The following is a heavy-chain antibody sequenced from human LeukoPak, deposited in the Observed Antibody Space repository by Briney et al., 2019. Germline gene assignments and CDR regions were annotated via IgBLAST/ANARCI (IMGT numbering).Heavy chain of an antibody. CDR3: AKVGQPWSIWDYFDY. CDR2: IRSKAYGGTT. V-gene: IGHV3-49*03. D-gene: IGHD3-16*01. Sequence: GGSLRLSCTASGFTFGDYAMSWFRQAPGKGLEWVGFIRSKAYGGTTEYAASVKGRFTISRDDSKSIAYLQMNSLRAGDTAVYYCAKVGQPWSIWDYFDYWGQGTLVTVSS. J-gene: IGHJ4*02. CDR1: GFTFGDYA.